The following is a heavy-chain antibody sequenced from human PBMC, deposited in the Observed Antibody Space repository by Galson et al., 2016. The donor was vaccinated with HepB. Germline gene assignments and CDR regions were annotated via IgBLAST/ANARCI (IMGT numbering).Heavy chain of an antibody. CDR1: GFTVSNNY. V-gene: IGHV3-74*01. CDR2: INGDGSRA. Sequence: SLRLSCAASGFTVSNNYMTWVRQAPREGPVWVARINGDGSRAGYADSVKGRFTISRDNANNTLYLQMNSLRAEDTAVYYCARDVASGWYQGLGHWGQGTLVTVSS. J-gene: IGHJ4*02. D-gene: IGHD6-19*01. CDR3: ARDVASGWYQGLGH.